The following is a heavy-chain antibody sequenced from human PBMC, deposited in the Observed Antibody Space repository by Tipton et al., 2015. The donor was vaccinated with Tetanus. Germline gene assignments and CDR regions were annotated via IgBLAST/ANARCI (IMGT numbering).Heavy chain of an antibody. CDR3: ARQRGGAHDGEYAFDI. Sequence: QVQLVQSGAEVKKPGSSVKVSCKASGGTFSSYAISWVRQAPGPGLEWMGGIIPIFGTANYAQKFQGRVTITADESTSTAYMELSSLRSEDTAVYYCARQRGGAHDGEYAFDIWGQGTMVTVSS. CDR2: IIPIFGTA. D-gene: IGHD2-15*01. V-gene: IGHV1-69*12. J-gene: IGHJ3*02. CDR1: GGTFSSYA.